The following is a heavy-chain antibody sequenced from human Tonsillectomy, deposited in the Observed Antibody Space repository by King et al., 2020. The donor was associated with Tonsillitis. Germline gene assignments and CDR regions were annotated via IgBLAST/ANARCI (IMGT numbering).Heavy chain of an antibody. V-gene: IGHV3-23*04. CDR3: AKGGRFGELLTWLDP. J-gene: IGHJ5*02. Sequence: VQLVESGGDFVQPGGSLRLSCAASGFTFTSYAMSWVRQAPGKGLEWVTAISSSGDSTYYADSVKGRFTISRDSSKNTLYLQMNSLTAEDTALYFCAKGGRFGELLTWLDPWGQGTLVTVSS. D-gene: IGHD3-10*01. CDR1: GFTFTSYA. CDR2: ISSSGDST.